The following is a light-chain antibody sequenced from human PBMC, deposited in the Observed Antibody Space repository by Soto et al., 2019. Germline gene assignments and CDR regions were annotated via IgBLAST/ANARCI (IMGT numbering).Light chain of an antibody. CDR1: SNDVGGFNY. CDR2: EVS. J-gene: IGLJ1*01. V-gene: IGLV2-14*01. CDR3: SSYPSYTTYV. Sequence: QSVLTQPASVSGSPGQSITISCTGTSNDVGGFNYVSWFQQHPGKAPKLIISEVSYRPSGVAHRFSGSKSANTASLTIYGIQTDNEAHYSCSSYPSYTTYVFPTGTKVTVL.